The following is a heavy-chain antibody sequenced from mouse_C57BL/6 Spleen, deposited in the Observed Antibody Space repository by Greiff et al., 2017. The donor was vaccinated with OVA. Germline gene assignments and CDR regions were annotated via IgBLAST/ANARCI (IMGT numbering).Heavy chain of an antibody. V-gene: IGHV1-39*01. Sequence: HLVESGPELVKPGASVKISCKASGYSFTDYNMNWVKQSNGKSLEWIGVINPNYGTTSYNQKFKGKATLTVEQSSSTTYMQHNSLTSEDSAVYYGASDYGNYLFAYWGQGTLVTVSA. D-gene: IGHD2-1*01. CDR1: GYSFTDYN. J-gene: IGHJ3*01. CDR3: ASDYGNYLFAY. CDR2: INPNYGTT.